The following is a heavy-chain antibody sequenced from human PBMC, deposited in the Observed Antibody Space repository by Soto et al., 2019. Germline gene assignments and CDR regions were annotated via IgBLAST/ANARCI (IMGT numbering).Heavy chain of an antibody. CDR2: IYFSGRT. CDR1: GDSVSSGDYY. J-gene: IGHJ5*02. V-gene: IGHV4-61*08. D-gene: IGHD3-16*01. CDR3: ARVPIDTYMIYWSDP. Sequence: SVTLSLTCTVSGDSVSSGDYYWTWIRQPPGKGLEWVGHIYFSGRTNYIPSLESRVTISLDTSKNQFSLKLTSVTAADTAVYYCARVPIDTYMIYWSDPWGQGTLVTVS.